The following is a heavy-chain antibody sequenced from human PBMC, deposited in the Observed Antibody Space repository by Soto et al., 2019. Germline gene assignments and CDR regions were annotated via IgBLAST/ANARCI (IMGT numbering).Heavy chain of an antibody. Sequence: SQTLSLTCATSGDSVSSNSAAWSWIRQSPSRGLEWLGRTYYRSKWYNDYAVSVKSRITINPDTSKNQFSLQLNSVTPEDTAVYYCAREVVVVPAAIGLFDYWGQGTLVTVSS. V-gene: IGHV6-1*01. D-gene: IGHD2-2*01. CDR2: TYYRSKWYN. J-gene: IGHJ4*02. CDR3: AREVVVVPAAIGLFDY. CDR1: GDSVSSNSAA.